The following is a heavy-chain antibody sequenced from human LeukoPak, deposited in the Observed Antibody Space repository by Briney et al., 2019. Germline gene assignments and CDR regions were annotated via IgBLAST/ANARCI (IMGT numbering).Heavy chain of an antibody. Sequence: GGSLRLSCAASGFTSSGSAMHWVRQASGKGLEWVGRIRSKANSYATAYAASVKGRFTISRDDSKNTAYLQMNSLKTEDTAVYYCTLNLLYSSSWYGWGQGTLVTVSS. CDR2: IRSKANSYAT. CDR3: TLNLLYSSSWYG. J-gene: IGHJ4*02. CDR1: GFTSSGSA. D-gene: IGHD6-13*01. V-gene: IGHV3-73*01.